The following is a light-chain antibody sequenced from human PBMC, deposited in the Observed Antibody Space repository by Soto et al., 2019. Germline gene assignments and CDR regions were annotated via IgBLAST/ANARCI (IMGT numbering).Light chain of an antibody. CDR2: GAS. J-gene: IGKJ2*01. CDR1: QSVSSR. V-gene: IGKV3-20*01. CDR3: QHYGSSPPEYT. Sequence: EIVLTQSPGTLSLSPGERATLSCRASQSVSSRLAWYQHKPGQAPRLLISGASSRATGIPDRFSGSGSGTDFTLTISRLEPGDFALYYCQHYGSSPPEYTFGQGTKLE.